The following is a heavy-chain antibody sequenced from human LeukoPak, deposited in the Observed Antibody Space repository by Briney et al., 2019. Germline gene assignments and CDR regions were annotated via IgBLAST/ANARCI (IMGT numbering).Heavy chain of an antibody. CDR3: ARSRSGSVAGTSDY. CDR2: VSTDGDT. Sequence: GGSLRLSCAASGFTFSRYAMSWVRQAPGKGLEWVSSVSTDGDTYYTGSVKGRVTISRDTSRNTLFLQMTSLRAEDTALYYCARSRSGSVAGTSDYWGQGTLVIVSS. D-gene: IGHD6-19*01. J-gene: IGHJ4*02. CDR1: GFTFSRYA. V-gene: IGHV3-23*01.